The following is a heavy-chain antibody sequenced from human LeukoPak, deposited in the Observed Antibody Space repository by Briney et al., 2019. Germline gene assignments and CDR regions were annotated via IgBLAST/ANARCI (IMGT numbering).Heavy chain of an antibody. D-gene: IGHD2-15*01. V-gene: IGHV3-23*01. CDR2: ISDSGGYT. CDR3: AKYIVATSSNLVAATRRYFDY. CDR1: GFTFSSYS. J-gene: IGHJ4*02. Sequence: GGSLRLSCAASGFTFSSYSMSWVRQAPGKGLEWVSVISDSGGYTYYADSVKGWFTISRDNSKNTLYLQMNSLSAEDTAVYYCAKYIVATSSNLVAATRRYFDYWGQGTLVTVSS.